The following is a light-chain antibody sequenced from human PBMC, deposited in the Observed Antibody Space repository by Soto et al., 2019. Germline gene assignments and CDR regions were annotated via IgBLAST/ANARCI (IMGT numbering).Light chain of an antibody. CDR3: QQSHTIPWT. CDR1: QTFSNY. J-gene: IGKJ1*01. CDR2: AAS. V-gene: IGKV1-39*01. Sequence: DIQLTQSPSSLSASVGDRVTITCRASQTFSNYVNWYQQKPGKAPILLIFAASNLESSVPSRFSGSGSGTDFTLTISNLQPEDFATYYCQQSHTIPWTFGQGTKVDI.